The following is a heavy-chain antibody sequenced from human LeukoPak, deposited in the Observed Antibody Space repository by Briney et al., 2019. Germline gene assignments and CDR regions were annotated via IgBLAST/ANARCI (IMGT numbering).Heavy chain of an antibody. CDR1: GYTFTSYW. CDR2: INADGGRT. CDR3: ARAPRSRSTMLDF. Sequence: ASVKVSCKASGYTFTSYWIQWVRQAPGQGLEWMGLINADGGRTAYAHRFQGRVIMTRDTSTSTAYMDLSSLRSEDTAVYHCARAPRSRSTMLDFWGQGTLVTISS. D-gene: IGHD6-13*01. V-gene: IGHV1-46*01. J-gene: IGHJ4*02.